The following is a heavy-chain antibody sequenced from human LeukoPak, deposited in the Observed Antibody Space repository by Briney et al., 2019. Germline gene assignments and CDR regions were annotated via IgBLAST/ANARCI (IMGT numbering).Heavy chain of an antibody. D-gene: IGHD3-10*01. Sequence: GSLRLSCAASGFTFSDYAMSWIRQPPGKGLEWIGEINHSGSTNYNSSLKSRVTISVDTSKNQFSLKLSSVTAADTAVYYCARGYYGSGSHCCHMDVWGKGTTITVS. CDR1: GFTFSDYA. J-gene: IGHJ6*03. CDR3: ARGYYGSGSHCCHMDV. CDR2: INHSGST. V-gene: IGHV4-34*01.